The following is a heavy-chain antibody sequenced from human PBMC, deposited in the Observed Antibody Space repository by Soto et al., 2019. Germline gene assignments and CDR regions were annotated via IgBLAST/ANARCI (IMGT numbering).Heavy chain of an antibody. J-gene: IGHJ6*02. CDR2: ISDSGTT. CDR3: ARDSTAWFPYYDIDV. Sequence: WIWIRQSPGKGLEWLASISDSGTTTYNPSLQSRVSISVATSKNQFSLKLNSVTAADTAVYYCARDSTAWFPYYDIDVWGQGTTVTVSS. D-gene: IGHD2-2*01. V-gene: IGHV4-59*01.